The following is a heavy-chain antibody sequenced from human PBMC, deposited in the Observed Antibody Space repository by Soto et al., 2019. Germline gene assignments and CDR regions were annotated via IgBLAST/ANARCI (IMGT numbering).Heavy chain of an antibody. Sequence: GGSLRLSCAASGFTFSNAWMNWVRQAPGKGLEWVGRIKSKTDGGTTDYAAPVKGRFTISRDDSKNTLYLQMNSLKTEDTAVYYCTTGPRSIAARTDYYYGMDVWGQGTTVTVSS. CDR3: TTGPRSIAARTDYYYGMDV. CDR2: IKSKTDGGTT. D-gene: IGHD6-6*01. CDR1: GFTFSNAW. V-gene: IGHV3-15*07. J-gene: IGHJ6*02.